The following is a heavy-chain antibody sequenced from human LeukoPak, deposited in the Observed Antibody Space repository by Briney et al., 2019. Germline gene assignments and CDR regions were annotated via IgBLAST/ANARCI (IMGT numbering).Heavy chain of an antibody. J-gene: IGHJ1*01. Sequence: GASVKVSCKASGYTFTGYYMHWVRQAPGQGLEWMGWINPNSGGTNYAQKFQGRVTMTRDTSISTAYMEVSRLRSDDTAVYYCARAPTNYDILTGYYPIEYFQHWGQGILVTVSS. V-gene: IGHV1-2*02. CDR2: INPNSGGT. D-gene: IGHD3-9*01. CDR1: GYTFTGYY. CDR3: ARAPTNYDILTGYYPIEYFQH.